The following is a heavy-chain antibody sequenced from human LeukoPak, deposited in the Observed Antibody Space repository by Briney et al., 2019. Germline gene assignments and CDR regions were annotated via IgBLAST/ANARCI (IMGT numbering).Heavy chain of an antibody. J-gene: IGHJ4*02. CDR1: GFTFSDYY. D-gene: IGHD6-13*01. CDR3: AREGSSSWYVDY. V-gene: IGHV3-11*01. Sequence: GGSLRLSCAAFGFTFSDYYMSWIRQAPGKGLEWVSYSSGSSIYYADFVKGRFTISRDNAKNSLYLQMNSPRAEDTAVYYCAREGSSSWYVDYWGQGTLVTVPS. CDR2: SSGSSI.